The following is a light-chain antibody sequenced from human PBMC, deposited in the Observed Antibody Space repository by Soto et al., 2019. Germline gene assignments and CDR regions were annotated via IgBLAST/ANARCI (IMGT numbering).Light chain of an antibody. J-gene: IGLJ1*01. CDR1: SSDVGGYNY. Sequence: QSVLTQPPSASGSPGQSVTISCTGSSSDVGGYNYVSWYQQHPGKAPTLMIFEVSKRPSGVPDRFSGSKSGNTASLTVSGLQAEDEADYYCCSYAGTYSFYVFGTGTKLTVL. CDR3: CSYAGTYSFYV. V-gene: IGLV2-8*01. CDR2: EVS.